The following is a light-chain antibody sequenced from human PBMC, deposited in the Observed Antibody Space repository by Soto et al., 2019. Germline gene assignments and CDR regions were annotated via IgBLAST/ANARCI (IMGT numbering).Light chain of an antibody. CDR3: PQYGSSPPMT. Sequence: ECVLTQSPGTLSLSPGERATLSCRASQSVSNNYLAWYQHKPGQAPRLLIYGASNRATGIPDRFSGSGSGTDFTLTISRLEPDDLAVYYCPQYGSSPPMTFGQGTRMEIK. CDR1: QSVSNNY. CDR2: GAS. V-gene: IGKV3-20*01. J-gene: IGKJ5*01.